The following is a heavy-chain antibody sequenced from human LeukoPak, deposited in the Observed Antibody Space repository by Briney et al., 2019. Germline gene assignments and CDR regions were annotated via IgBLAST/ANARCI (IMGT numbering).Heavy chain of an antibody. CDR1: GFTFSSYE. CDR2: ISSSGSTI. V-gene: IGHV3-48*03. D-gene: IGHD2-2*01. J-gene: IGHJ4*02. Sequence: EPGGSLRLSCAASGFTFSSYEMNWVRQAPGKGLEWVSYISSSGSTIYYADSVKGRFTISRDNAKNSLYLRMNSLRAEDTAVYYCARDGGIVVVPAATYFDYWGQGTLVTVSS. CDR3: ARDGGIVVVPAATYFDY.